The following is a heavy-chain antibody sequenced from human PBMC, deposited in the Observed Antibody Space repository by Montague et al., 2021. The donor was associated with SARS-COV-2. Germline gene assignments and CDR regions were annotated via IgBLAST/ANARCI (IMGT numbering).Heavy chain of an antibody. CDR2: FRYNKSN. J-gene: IGHJ4*02. CDR1: GCSNGGAD. CDR3: ARSLDPSGTYYPPY. D-gene: IGHD3-10*01. Sequence: SETLSLTCSVSGCSNGGADWKWTRLHPSHARKWYGLFRYNKSNTYSPSFKSRVTISIDTPKNQFSLKLSSVTAADTAVYYCARSLDPSGTYYPPYWGQGTLVTVSS. V-gene: IGHV4-59*01.